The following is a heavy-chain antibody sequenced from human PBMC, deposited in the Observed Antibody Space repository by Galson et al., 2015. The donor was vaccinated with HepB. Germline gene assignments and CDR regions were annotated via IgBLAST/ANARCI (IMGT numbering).Heavy chain of an antibody. V-gene: IGHV3-73*01. Sequence: SLRLSCAASGFTFSGSAMHWVRQASGKGLEWVGRIRSKANSYATAYAASVKGRFTISRDDSKNTAYLQMNSLKTEDTAVYYCTRHCSSTSCYGTYYYYGMDVWGQGTTVTVSS. J-gene: IGHJ6*02. D-gene: IGHD2-2*01. CDR1: GFTFSGSA. CDR2: IRSKANSYAT. CDR3: TRHCSSTSCYGTYYYYGMDV.